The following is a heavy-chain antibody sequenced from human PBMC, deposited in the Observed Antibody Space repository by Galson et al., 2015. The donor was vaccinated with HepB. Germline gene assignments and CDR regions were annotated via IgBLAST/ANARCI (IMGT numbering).Heavy chain of an antibody. CDR2: ISSDYTSK. J-gene: IGHJ4*02. D-gene: IGHD6-19*01. Sequence: SLRLSCAVSGFTFSRHAFHWVRQAPGRGLEWVALISSDYTSKFYADSVKGRFTISRDNAKNSLYLQMNSLRAEDTAVYYCARDLLIGGYSSTGGFDYWGQGTLVTVSS. CDR3: ARDLLIGGYSSTGGFDY. V-gene: IGHV3-30*07. CDR1: GFTFSRHA.